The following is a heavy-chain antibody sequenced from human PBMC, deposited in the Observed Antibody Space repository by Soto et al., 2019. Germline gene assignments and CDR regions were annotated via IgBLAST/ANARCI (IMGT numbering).Heavy chain of an antibody. CDR2: ISADNGDT. D-gene: IGHD3-10*01. CDR3: ARAGQNRGDRGVDH. J-gene: IGHJ4*02. CDR1: GYTFSSYG. Sequence: QVQLVQSGAQVKKPGASVKVSCKASGYTFSSYGISWVRQAPGEGLAWLGWISADNGDTNYAQKFQGRVAMTTDTSTSTAYMELRSLRLDDTAVYYCARAGQNRGDRGVDHWGQGTLVTVSS. V-gene: IGHV1-18*01.